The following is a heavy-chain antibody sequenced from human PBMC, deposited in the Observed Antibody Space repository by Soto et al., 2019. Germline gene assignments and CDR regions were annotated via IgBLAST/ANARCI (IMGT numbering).Heavy chain of an antibody. J-gene: IGHJ4*02. CDR2: IYYSGST. V-gene: IGHV4-59*01. CDR1: GGSISSYY. CDR3: ARASGGSIDY. D-gene: IGHD2-15*01. Sequence: QVQLQESGPGLVKPSETLSLTCTVSGGSISSYYWSWIRQPPGKGLEWIGYIYYSGSTNYNPSLKSRVTISVDTSKNQFSLKLSSVTAADTAVYYCARASGGSIDYWGQGTLVTVSS.